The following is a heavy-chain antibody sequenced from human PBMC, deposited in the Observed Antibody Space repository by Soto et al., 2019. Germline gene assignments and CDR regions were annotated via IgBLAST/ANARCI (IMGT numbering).Heavy chain of an antibody. J-gene: IGHJ5*02. CDR3: ARAIVVVPAAMSPPWFDP. V-gene: IGHV1-8*01. D-gene: IGHD2-2*01. CDR1: GYTFTSYG. Sequence: GASVKVSCKASGYTFTSYGINWVRQATGQGLEWMGWMNPNSGNTGYAQKFQGRVTMTRNTSISTAYMELSSLRSEDTAVYYCARAIVVVPAAMSPPWFDPWGQGTLVTVSS. CDR2: MNPNSGNT.